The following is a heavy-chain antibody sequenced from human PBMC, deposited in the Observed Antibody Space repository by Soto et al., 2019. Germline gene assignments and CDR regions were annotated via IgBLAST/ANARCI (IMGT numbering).Heavy chain of an antibody. Sequence: PGGSLRLSCAASGFAFSNYGMHWVRQAPGKGLEWVAVIYFDASNKYYADSVKGRFTISRDNSKNTLYLQMNSLRAEDTAIYYCASHRQYQLPGGAALDYWGQGTLVTVS. CDR2: IYFDASNK. J-gene: IGHJ4*02. D-gene: IGHD2-2*01. V-gene: IGHV3-33*01. CDR3: ASHRQYQLPGGAALDY. CDR1: GFAFSNYG.